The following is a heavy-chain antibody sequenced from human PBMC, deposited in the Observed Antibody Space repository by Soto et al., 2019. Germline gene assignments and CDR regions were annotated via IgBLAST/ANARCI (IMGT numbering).Heavy chain of an antibody. V-gene: IGHV3-30-3*01. CDR1: GFTFSSYA. CDR3: ASRSSGGHALPYYYSGMDV. D-gene: IGHD6-19*01. J-gene: IGHJ6*02. CDR2: ISYDGSNK. Sequence: QVQLVESGGGVVQPGRSLRLSCAASGFTFSSYAMHWVRQAPGKGLEWVAVISYDGSNKYYADSVKGRFTISRDNSKNTLYLQMNSLRAGDTAVYYCASRSSGGHALPYYYSGMDVWGQGTTVTVSS.